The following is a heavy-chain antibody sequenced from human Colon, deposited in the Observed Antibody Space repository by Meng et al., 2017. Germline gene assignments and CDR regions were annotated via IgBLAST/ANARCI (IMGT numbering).Heavy chain of an antibody. CDR3: ARDSEAADY. Sequence: QVQLVQSGSELRKPGASVKVSCKASGYSFTTFGINWVRQAPGQGLEWLGWINTNTQEPTYAQGFTGRFVFSLDTSVSTAYLQISSLKAEDTAVYYCARDSEAADYWGQGTLVTVSS. CDR1: GYSFTTFG. CDR2: INTNTQEP. V-gene: IGHV7-4-1*02. D-gene: IGHD6-25*01. J-gene: IGHJ4*02.